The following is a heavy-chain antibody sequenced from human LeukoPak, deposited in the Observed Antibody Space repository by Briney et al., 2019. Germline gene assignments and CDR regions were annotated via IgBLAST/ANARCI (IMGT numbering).Heavy chain of an antibody. D-gene: IGHD3-16*02. V-gene: IGHV4-39*01. CDR2: IYYSGST. J-gene: IGHJ3*02. Sequence: SETLSLTCTVSGGSISSYYWSWIRQPPGKGLEWIGSIYYSGSTYYNPSLKSRVTISVDTSKNQFSLKLSSVTAADTAVYYCARHTPPYDYVWGSYRLPDAFDIWGQGTMVTVSS. CDR3: ARHTPPYDYVWGSYRLPDAFDI. CDR1: GGSISSYY.